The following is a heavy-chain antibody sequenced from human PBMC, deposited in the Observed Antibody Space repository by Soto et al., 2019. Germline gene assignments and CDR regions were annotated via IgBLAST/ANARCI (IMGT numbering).Heavy chain of an antibody. Sequence: GAEVKKHGASVKVSCKSSGYAFTTYGITWVRQVPGQGLAWMGWISAHNGNTNYAQKLQGRVTVTRDTSTSTAYMELRSLRSADTAVYYCARGRYGAYWGQGALVTVSS. CDR3: ARGRYGAY. CDR2: ISAHNGNT. D-gene: IGHD3-10*01. CDR1: GYAFTTYG. J-gene: IGHJ4*02. V-gene: IGHV1-18*01.